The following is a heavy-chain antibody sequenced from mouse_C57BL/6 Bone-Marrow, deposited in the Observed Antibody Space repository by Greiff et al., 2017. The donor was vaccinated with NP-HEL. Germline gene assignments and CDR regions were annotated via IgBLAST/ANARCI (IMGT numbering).Heavy chain of an antibody. D-gene: IGHD1-1*01. J-gene: IGHJ2*01. V-gene: IGHV5-4*03. CDR3: ASDDYYGKGNYFDY. CDR2: ISDGGSYT. Sequence: EVKLMESGGGLVKPGGSLKLSCAASGFTFSSYAMSWVRQTPEKRLEWVATISDGGSYTYYPDNVKGRFTISRDNAKNNLYLQMSHLKSEDTAMYYCASDDYYGKGNYFDYWGQGTTLTVSS. CDR1: GFTFSSYA.